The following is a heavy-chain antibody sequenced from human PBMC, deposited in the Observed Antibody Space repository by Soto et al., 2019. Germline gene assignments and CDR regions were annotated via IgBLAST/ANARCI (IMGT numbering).Heavy chain of an antibody. J-gene: IGHJ6*02. CDR2: ISYDGNNK. D-gene: IGHD2-15*01. CDR3: ARAGCDGGTCYTLVGLRYGMDV. Sequence: QVQLVESGGGVVQPGRSLRLSCAASGFTFSSYAMYWVRQAPGKGLEWVAIISYDGNNKHYADSVKGRFTIARDNSQKTLYLQMNSLGAEDTAVYYCARAGCDGGTCYTLVGLRYGMDVWGQGTTVTVSS. V-gene: IGHV3-30-3*01. CDR1: GFTFSSYA.